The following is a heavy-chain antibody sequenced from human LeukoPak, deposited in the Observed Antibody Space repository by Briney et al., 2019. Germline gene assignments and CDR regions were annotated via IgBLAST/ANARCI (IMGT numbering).Heavy chain of an antibody. CDR2: IYTSGST. CDR1: GGSISSYY. J-gene: IGHJ5*02. V-gene: IGHV4-4*07. CDR3: ARDNRILEWLGDWFDP. Sequence: SETLSLTCTVSGGSISSYYWSWIRQPAGKGLEWIGRIYTSGSTNYNPSLKSRVTMSVDTSKNQFSLKLSSVTAADTAVYYCARDNRILEWLGDWFDPWGQGPWSPSPQ. D-gene: IGHD3-3*01.